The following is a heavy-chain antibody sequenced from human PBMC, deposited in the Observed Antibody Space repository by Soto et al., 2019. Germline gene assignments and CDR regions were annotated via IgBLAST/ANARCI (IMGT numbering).Heavy chain of an antibody. CDR3: AHSSSWYDPFDY. V-gene: IGHV1-69*13. J-gene: IGHJ4*02. CDR2: IIPIFGTA. Sequence: GASVKVSCKASGGTFSSYAISWVRQAPGQGLEWMGGIIPIFGTANYAQKFQGRVTITADESTSTAYMELSSLRSEGTAVYYCAHSSSWYDPFDYWGQGTLVTVSS. D-gene: IGHD6-13*01. CDR1: GGTFSSYA.